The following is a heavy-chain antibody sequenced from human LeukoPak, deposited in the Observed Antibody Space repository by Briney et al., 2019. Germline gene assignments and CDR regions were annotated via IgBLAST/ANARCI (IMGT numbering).Heavy chain of an antibody. D-gene: IGHD4-11*01. J-gene: IGHJ4*02. V-gene: IGHV4-34*01. Sequence: SETLSLTCAVYGGSFSGYYWSWIRQPPGKGLEWIGEINHSGSTNYNPSLKSRVTISVDTSKNQFSLKLSSVTAADTAVYYCARMTTVTGAGVRVVYYFDYWGQGTLVTVSS. CDR3: ARMTTVTGAGVRVVYYFDY. CDR1: GGSFSGYY. CDR2: INHSGST.